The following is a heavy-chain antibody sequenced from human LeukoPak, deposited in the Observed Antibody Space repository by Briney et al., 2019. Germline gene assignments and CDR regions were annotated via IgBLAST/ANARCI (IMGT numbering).Heavy chain of an antibody. J-gene: IGHJ6*02. CDR2: ISPYNGNT. Sequence: ASVRVSCKASRYSFVLYGISWVRQAPGQGPDWVGWISPYNGNTYYAQKLQGRVTLTTDTSTNTASMVLRSLRPDDTAVYYCAREGYYHGSGTYSPPKYYGMDVWGQGTTVTVSS. D-gene: IGHD3-10*01. CDR3: AREGYYHGSGTYSPPKYYGMDV. V-gene: IGHV1-18*04. CDR1: RYSFVLYG.